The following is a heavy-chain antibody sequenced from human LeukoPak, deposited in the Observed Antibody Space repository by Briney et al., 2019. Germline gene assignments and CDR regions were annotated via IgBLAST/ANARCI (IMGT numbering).Heavy chain of an antibody. D-gene: IGHD3-10*01. J-gene: IGHJ5*02. CDR1: GGTFSSYA. CDR3: ARDLRPYYYGSGSYNLFDP. Sequence: ASVKVSCKASGGTFSSYAISWVRQAPGQGLEWMGWISAYNGNTNYAQKLQGRVTMTTDTSTSTAYMELRSLRSDDTAVYYCARDLRPYYYGSGSYNLFDPWGQGTLVTVSS. CDR2: ISAYNGNT. V-gene: IGHV1-18*01.